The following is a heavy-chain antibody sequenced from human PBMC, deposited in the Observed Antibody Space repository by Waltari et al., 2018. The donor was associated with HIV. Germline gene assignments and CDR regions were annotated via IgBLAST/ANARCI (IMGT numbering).Heavy chain of an antibody. CDR2: IYYSGST. J-gene: IGHJ4*02. D-gene: IGHD3-16*01. V-gene: IGHV4-39*07. Sequence: QLQLQESGPGLVKPSETLSLTCTVSGGSISSSSYYWGWIRQPPGKGLEWIGSIYYSGSTYYNPSLKSRVTISVDTSKNQFSLKLSSVTAADTAVYYCARVPSWGEDLIDYWGQGTLVTVSS. CDR1: GGSISSSSYY. CDR3: ARVPSWGEDLIDY.